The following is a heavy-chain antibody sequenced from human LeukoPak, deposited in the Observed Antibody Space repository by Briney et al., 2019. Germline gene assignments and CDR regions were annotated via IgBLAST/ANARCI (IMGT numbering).Heavy chain of an antibody. V-gene: IGHV1-8*03. J-gene: IGHJ4*02. CDR3: GRGDGGKDDFDY. Sequence: ASVKVSCKPSGYIFTSYAIMWVRQAPGQGLEWMGWMNPNRGNTGYAQKLQGRVTITRNTSISTAYLELSSLRSEDTAVYYCGRGDGGKDDFDYWGQGTLVTVSS. CDR1: GYIFTSYA. CDR2: MNPNRGNT. D-gene: IGHD3-16*01.